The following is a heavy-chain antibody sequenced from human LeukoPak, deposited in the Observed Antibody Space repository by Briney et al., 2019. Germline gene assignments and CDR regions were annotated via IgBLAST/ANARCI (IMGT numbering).Heavy chain of an antibody. CDR2: INPNSGGT. CDR1: GYTFTGYY. J-gene: IGHJ6*03. Sequence: ASVKVSCKASGYTFTGYYMHWVRQAPGQGLEWMGWINPNSGGTNYAQKFQGRVTMTRDTSISTAYMELSRLRSDDTAVYYCARDYGDNLYYYYYCMDVWGKGTTVTVSS. D-gene: IGHD4-17*01. V-gene: IGHV1-2*02. CDR3: ARDYGDNLYYYYYCMDV.